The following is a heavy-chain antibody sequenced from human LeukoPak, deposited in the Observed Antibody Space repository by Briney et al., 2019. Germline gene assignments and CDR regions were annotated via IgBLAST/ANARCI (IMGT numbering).Heavy chain of an antibody. CDR2: IYYSGST. Sequence: SETLSLTCTISGDSISSSSYYWDCIRQCPGKGLEWIGTIYYSGSTYYNASLKSRLFISIDTSNNQFSLRLSFVTAADTAVYYCARRRYYDSTGYLDWGQGTLITVSS. D-gene: IGHD3-22*01. V-gene: IGHV4-39*01. J-gene: IGHJ1*01. CDR3: ARRRYYDSTGYLD. CDR1: GDSISSSSYY.